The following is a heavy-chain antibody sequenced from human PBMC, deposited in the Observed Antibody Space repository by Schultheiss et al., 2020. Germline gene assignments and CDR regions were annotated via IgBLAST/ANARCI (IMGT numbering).Heavy chain of an antibody. CDR2: IYYSGST. Sequence: SETLSLTCTVSGGSISSGGYYWSWIRQHPGKGLEWIGYIYYSGSTYYNPSLKSRVTISVDTSKNQFSLKLSSVTAADTAVYYCASSRYGSWSYYITEGCFDYWGQGTLVTVSS. V-gene: IGHV4-31*03. CDR1: GGSISSGGYY. D-gene: IGHD3-10*01. J-gene: IGHJ4*02. CDR3: ASSRYGSWSYYITEGCFDY.